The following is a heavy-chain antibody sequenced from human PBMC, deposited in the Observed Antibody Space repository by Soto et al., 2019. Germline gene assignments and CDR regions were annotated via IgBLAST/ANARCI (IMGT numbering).Heavy chain of an antibody. V-gene: IGHV1-18*01. J-gene: IGHJ5*02. CDR2: ISAYNGNT. Sequence: ASVKVSCKASGYTFTSYGISWVRQAPGQGLEWMGWISAYNGNTNYAQKLQGRVTMTTDTSTSTAYMELRSLRSDDTAVYYCARVKAVLWLGEFPGDWFDPWGQGTLVTVSS. CDR1: GYTFTSYG. CDR3: ARVKAVLWLGEFPGDWFDP. D-gene: IGHD3-10*01.